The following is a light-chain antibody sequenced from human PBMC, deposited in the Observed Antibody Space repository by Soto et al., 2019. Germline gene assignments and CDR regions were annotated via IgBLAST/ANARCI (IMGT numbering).Light chain of an antibody. CDR3: SSYTSSSTPLV. V-gene: IGLV2-14*01. CDR1: SSDVGGYNY. J-gene: IGLJ3*02. CDR2: DVT. Sequence: QSALTQPASVSGSPGQSITISCTGTSSDVGGYNYVSWYQQHPGKAPKLMIYDVTNRPSGVSNRFSGSKSGNTASLTISGLQAEDEADYYCSSYTSSSTPLVFGGGTQLNVL.